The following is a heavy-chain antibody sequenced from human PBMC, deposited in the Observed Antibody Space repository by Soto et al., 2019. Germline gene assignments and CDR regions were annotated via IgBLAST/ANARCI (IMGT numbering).Heavy chain of an antibody. J-gene: IGHJ3*01. CDR3: ARPRTSDWAYDF. V-gene: IGHV3-74*01. Sequence: EVQLVESGGGLVQPGGSLRLSCAASGFTFSSYWMHWVRQSPGKGLVWVSRIKTDGSDTHYADSVKGRFTISRDNAKNTLYLQMNRLRYEYTAVYYCARPRTSDWAYDFWGQGTMVIVSS. D-gene: IGHD3-9*01. CDR2: IKTDGSDT. CDR1: GFTFSSYW.